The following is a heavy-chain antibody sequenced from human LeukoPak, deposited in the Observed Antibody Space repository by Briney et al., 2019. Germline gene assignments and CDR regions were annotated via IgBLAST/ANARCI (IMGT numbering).Heavy chain of an antibody. Sequence: PGGSLRLSCAASKFTFSDYYMTWVRQAPGHGPEWVAYMNQFGTEIKYLDSVKGRFTISRDNAKNSLYLWMTSLTADDTAVYYCARGTYYYEFWGQGTLVIVSS. D-gene: IGHD3/OR15-3a*01. J-gene: IGHJ4*02. CDR1: KFTFSDYY. CDR3: ARGTYYYEF. CDR2: MNQFGTEI. V-gene: IGHV3-7*04.